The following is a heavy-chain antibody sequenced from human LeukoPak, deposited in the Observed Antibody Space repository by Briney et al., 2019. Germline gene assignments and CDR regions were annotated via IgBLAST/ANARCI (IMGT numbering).Heavy chain of an antibody. V-gene: IGHV4-59*08. CDR1: GGSISSYY. J-gene: IGHJ4*02. Sequence: SETLSLTCTVSGGSISSYYWSWIRQPPGKGLEWIGHIYYSGSTNYNPSLKSRVTISVDTSKNQFSLKLTSVTAADTAVYYCARQSGYFDYWGQGTLVTVSS. CDR3: ARQSGYFDY. CDR2: IYYSGST. D-gene: IGHD5-12*01.